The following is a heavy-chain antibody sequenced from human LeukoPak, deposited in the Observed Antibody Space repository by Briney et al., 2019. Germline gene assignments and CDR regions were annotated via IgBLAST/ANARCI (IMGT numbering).Heavy chain of an antibody. D-gene: IGHD1-26*01. J-gene: IGHJ4*02. CDR3: ALVGATGIDY. CDR1: GYTFTSYY. V-gene: IGHV1-46*01. Sequence: GASVEVSCKASGYTFTSYYMHWVRQAPGQGLEWMGIINPSGGSTSYAQKFQGRVTMTRDMSTSTVYMELSSLRSEDTAVYYCALVGATGIDYWGQGTLVTVSS. CDR2: INPSGGST.